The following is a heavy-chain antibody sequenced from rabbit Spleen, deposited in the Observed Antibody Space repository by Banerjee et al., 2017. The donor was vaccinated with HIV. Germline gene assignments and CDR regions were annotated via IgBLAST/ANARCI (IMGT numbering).Heavy chain of an antibody. D-gene: IGHD4-1*01. Sequence: QSLEESGGGLVQPGGSLKLSCKASGFDFSRGSWICWVRQSPGKGLEWIACMSCGTSGNTYYASWAKGRFTITRSTSLNTVTLQMTSLTAADTATYFCARDLDDVIGWNFGWWGQGTLVTVS. CDR1: GFDFSRGSW. V-gene: IGHV1S40*01. CDR3: ARDLDDVIGWNFGW. J-gene: IGHJ3*01. CDR2: MSCGTSGNT.